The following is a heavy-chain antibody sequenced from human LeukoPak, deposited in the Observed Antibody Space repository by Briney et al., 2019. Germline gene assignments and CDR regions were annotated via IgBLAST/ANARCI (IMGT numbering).Heavy chain of an antibody. CDR3: ARVRILTGYWNYYYYYMDV. V-gene: IGHV4-4*07. D-gene: IGHD3-9*01. CDR2: IYTSGST. Sequence: PSETLSLTCTVSGGSISSYYWSWIRQPAGKGLEWIGRIYTSGSTNYNPSLKSRVTMSVDTSKNQFSLKLSSVTAADTAVYYCARVRILTGYWNYYYYYMDVWGKGTTVTVSS. CDR1: GGSISSYY. J-gene: IGHJ6*03.